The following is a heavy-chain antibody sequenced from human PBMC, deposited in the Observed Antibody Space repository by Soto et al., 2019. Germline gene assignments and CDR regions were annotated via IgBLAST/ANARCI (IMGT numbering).Heavy chain of an antibody. CDR1: GFDSGSFG. J-gene: IGHJ4*02. CDR3: AKDVEKQQLDYRIDY. D-gene: IGHD6-13*01. V-gene: IGHV3-30*18. CDR2: ISHDGNER. Sequence: GGSLRLSCAASGFDSGSFGIHWVRQAPGRGLDWVAVISHDGNERKYADSVKGRFTISRDNSKDTLYLQMYSLRPDDTAIYYCAKDVEKQQLDYRIDYWGQGSLVTVSS.